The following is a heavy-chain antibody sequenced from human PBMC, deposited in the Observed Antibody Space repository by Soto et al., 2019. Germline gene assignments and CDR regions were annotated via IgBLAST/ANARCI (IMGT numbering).Heavy chain of an antibody. V-gene: IGHV4-39*01. CDR1: GDSIGTTHSY. J-gene: IGHJ4*02. CDR3: ARHEGNGNVWPLDY. CDR2: IHYSGST. D-gene: IGHD2-8*01. Sequence: SETLSLTCTVSGDSIGTTHSYWAWIRQSPGKGLEWIGNIHYSGSTYYMPSLRSRVTLSVDTSKNQFSLRLTAVTAEDTAVYYCARHEGNGNVWPLDYWGQGILVTVSS.